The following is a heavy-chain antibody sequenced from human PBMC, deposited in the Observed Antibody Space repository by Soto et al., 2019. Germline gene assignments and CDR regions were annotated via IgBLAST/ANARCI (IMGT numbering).Heavy chain of an antibody. J-gene: IGHJ5*02. CDR1: GYSFTAYY. D-gene: IGHD3-16*01. CDR2: VNLNTGGT. Sequence: ASVKVSCKASGYSFTAYYLHWVRQAPGQGPEWMGWVNLNTGGTNYAQKFQGWVTMTSDTSISTAYMELNRLTSDDTAVYYCASEVAFGGGKWSDHLGKGTLVTVSS. V-gene: IGHV1-2*04. CDR3: ASEVAFGGGKWSDH.